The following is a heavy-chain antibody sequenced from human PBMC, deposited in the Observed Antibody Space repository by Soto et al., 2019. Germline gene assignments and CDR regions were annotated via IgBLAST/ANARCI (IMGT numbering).Heavy chain of an antibody. D-gene: IGHD3-16*01. CDR1: GYIFTRYY. CDR2: INHXDGSR. CDR3: ARKDYTVDY. V-gene: IGHV1-46*01. Sequence: XSVKVSCKASGYIFTRYYLHWVRPAPRQGLEWMXWINHXDGSRMFAQSXXGRVTFTXXKSKSTAYMELRSMRSDDTAVYYCARKDYTVDYWGQGTLVTVSS. J-gene: IGHJ4*02.